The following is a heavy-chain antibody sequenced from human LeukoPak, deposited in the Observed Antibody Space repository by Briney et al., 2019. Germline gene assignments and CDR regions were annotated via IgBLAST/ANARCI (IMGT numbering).Heavy chain of an antibody. CDR3: ARDHCSGGSCYSAY. CDR1: GFTVSSNY. Sequence: GGSLRLSCAASGFTVSSNYMTWVRQAPGKGLEWVSVIYSSGSTDYADSVKGRFTISRDSSKNTLYLQMNSLRAEDTAFYYCARDHCSGGSCYSAYWGQGTLVTVSS. CDR2: IYSSGST. V-gene: IGHV3-53*01. D-gene: IGHD2-15*01. J-gene: IGHJ4*02.